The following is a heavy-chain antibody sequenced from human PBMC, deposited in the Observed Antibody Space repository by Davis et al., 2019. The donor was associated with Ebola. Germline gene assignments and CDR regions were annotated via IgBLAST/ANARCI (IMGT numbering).Heavy chain of an antibody. Sequence: GESLKISCAASGFIFGSFAMNWVRQAPGKGPEWISGFSGYYEESFYAESVKGRFTTSRDKSKNTLYLQMDSLRAEDTAVYYCTGAEFYFDFWGQGTLVTVSS. CDR1: GFIFGSFA. CDR3: TGAEFYFDF. V-gene: IGHV3-23*01. J-gene: IGHJ4*02. CDR2: FSGYYEES.